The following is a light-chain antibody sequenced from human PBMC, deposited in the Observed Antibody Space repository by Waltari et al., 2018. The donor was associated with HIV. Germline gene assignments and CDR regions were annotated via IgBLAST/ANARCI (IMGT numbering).Light chain of an antibody. CDR2: GAS. Sequence: EIVMTQSPATLSVSPGERATLSCRASQSVSSNLAWYQQKPGQAPRLLISGASTRATGIPARFSVSGSGTEFTLTISSLQSEDFAVYYCQHYNNWPPMYTFGQGTKLEIK. V-gene: IGKV3-15*01. CDR1: QSVSSN. CDR3: QHYNNWPPMYT. J-gene: IGKJ2*01.